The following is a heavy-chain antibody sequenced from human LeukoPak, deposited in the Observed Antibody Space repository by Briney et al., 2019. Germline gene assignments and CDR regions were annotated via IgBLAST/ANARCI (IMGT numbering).Heavy chain of an antibody. CDR2: IYHSGST. CDR1: GASISNTGYY. Sequence: SETLSLTCTVSGASISNTGYYWGWIRQPPGKGLEWIGNIYHSGSTYYSPSLKSRVTLSVDTSKNQFSLKMSSVTAADTAVYYCAGLLNGGASHWFDPWGQGTLVTVSS. V-gene: IGHV4-39*01. D-gene: IGHD7-27*01. CDR3: AGLLNGGASHWFDP. J-gene: IGHJ5*02.